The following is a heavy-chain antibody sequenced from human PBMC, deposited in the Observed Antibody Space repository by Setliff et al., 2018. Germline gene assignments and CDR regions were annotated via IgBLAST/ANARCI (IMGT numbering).Heavy chain of an antibody. CDR2: IFKSGT. V-gene: IGHV4-61*09. D-gene: IGHD3-3*01. CDR1: GGSFDSDSHY. CDR3: ARDHFGVAGDS. Sequence: SETLSLTCTVSGGSFDSDSHYWSWMRQPPGKGLEWIGHIFKSGTNFHPSFRSRVSMSVDTSKSQFPLELTSVTAADTALYYCARDHFGVAGDSWGPGTLVTVSS. J-gene: IGHJ4*02.